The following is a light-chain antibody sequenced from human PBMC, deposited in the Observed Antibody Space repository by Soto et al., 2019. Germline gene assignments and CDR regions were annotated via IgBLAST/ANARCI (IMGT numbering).Light chain of an antibody. CDR2: DAS. J-gene: IGKJ4*01. V-gene: IGKV1-5*01. CDR3: QQYNHYSGLT. Sequence: IQKTQSPSTLSASVGDRVNITCRASESISAWLAWYQQQPGEAPKLLIYDASALPRGVPSRFSGSGSGTKFTLTISSLQPDDFATYYCQQYNHYSGLTFGGGTKVDIK. CDR1: ESISAW.